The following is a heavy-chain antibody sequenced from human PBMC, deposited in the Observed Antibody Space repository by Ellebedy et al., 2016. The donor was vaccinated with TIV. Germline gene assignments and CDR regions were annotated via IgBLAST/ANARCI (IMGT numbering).Heavy chain of an antibody. J-gene: IGHJ6*02. V-gene: IGHV3-15*01. CDR1: GFTFSNAW. CDR3: TTNRAARLWVYYYYGMDV. Sequence: PGGSLRLSCAASGFTFSNAWMSWVRQAPGKGLEWVGRIKSKTAGGKTDYAAPVKGRFTISRDDSKNTLYFQMNSLKSEDTAVYHCTTNRAARLWVYYYYGMDVWGQGTTVTVSS. D-gene: IGHD6-6*01. CDR2: IKSKTAGGKT.